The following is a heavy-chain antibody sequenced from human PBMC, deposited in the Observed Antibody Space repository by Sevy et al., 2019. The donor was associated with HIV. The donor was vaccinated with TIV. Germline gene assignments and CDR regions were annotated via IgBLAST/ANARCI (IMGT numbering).Heavy chain of an antibody. CDR2: ISGSGGST. CDR3: EAIATAGRDY. D-gene: IGHD6-13*01. V-gene: IGHV3-23*01. CDR1: GFIFSSYV. J-gene: IGHJ4*02. Sequence: GGSLRLSCAASGFIFSSYVMTWVRQAPGKGLEWVSTISGSGGSTYYADSVKGRFTISRDNSKKMLDLQMNSQRAEDTAVYYCEAIATAGRDYWGQGTLVTVSS.